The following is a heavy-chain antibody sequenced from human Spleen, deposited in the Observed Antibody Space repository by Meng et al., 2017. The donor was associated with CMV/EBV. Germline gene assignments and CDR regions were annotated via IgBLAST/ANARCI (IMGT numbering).Heavy chain of an antibody. Sequence: ASVKVSCKASGYTFTSYTFTWVRQVPGQGLEWLGRISAYNGNTNYAQNVQGRVTTTTDTSTSTAYMELRSLRSDDTAVYYCAILHWDRASSRLTYYYYNTIDVWGQGTTVTVSS. J-gene: IGHJ6*02. CDR2: ISAYNGNT. V-gene: IGHV1-18*01. D-gene: IGHD6-19*01. CDR1: GYTFTSYT. CDR3: AILHWDRASSRLTYYYYNTIDV.